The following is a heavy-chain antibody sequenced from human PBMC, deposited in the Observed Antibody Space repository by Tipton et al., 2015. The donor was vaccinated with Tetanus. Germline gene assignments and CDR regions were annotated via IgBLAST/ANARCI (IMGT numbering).Heavy chain of an antibody. V-gene: IGHV4-30-4*01. J-gene: IGHJ5*02. D-gene: IGHD5-12*01. CDR1: VGSISSGDYY. CDR2: IYKSGNT. Sequence: TLSLTCTVSVGSISSGDYYWSWVRQSPGEGLEWIGHIYKSGNTYYKPSLKSRVAISIDASKNQFSLKLNSMTAADTAVYYCARYSIVATSNNWFDPWGQGTLVTVSS. CDR3: ARYSIVATSNNWFDP.